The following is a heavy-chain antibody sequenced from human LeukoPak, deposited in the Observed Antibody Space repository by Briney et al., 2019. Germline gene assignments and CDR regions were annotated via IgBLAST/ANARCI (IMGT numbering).Heavy chain of an antibody. D-gene: IGHD4-23*01. Sequence: SETLSLTCTVSGDSISSFYWSWIRQPPGRGLEWIGYVYYSGSTNYNPSLKSRVTISVDTSKNQFSLKLSSVTAADTAVYYCARGAGGGPYYFDYWGQGALVTVSS. CDR2: VYYSGST. CDR3: ARGAGGGPYYFDY. CDR1: GDSISSFY. J-gene: IGHJ4*02. V-gene: IGHV4-59*01.